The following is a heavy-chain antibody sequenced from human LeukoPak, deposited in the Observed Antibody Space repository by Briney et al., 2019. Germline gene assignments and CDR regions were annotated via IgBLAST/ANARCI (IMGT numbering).Heavy chain of an antibody. V-gene: IGHV3-48*04. D-gene: IGHD3-10*01. CDR3: AREGNYYYGSVY. CDR2: ISGSGSTI. Sequence: GGSLRLSCVASGFTFSSYSMNWVRQAPGKGLEWVSYISGSGSTISYADSVKGRFTISRDNAKNSLYLQMNSLRAEDTAVYYCAREGNYYYGSVYWGQGTLVTVSS. J-gene: IGHJ4*02. CDR1: GFTFSSYS.